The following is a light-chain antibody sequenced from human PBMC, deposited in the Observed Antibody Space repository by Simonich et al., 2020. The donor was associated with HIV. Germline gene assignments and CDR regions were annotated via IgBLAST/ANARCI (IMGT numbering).Light chain of an antibody. Sequence: EIVMTQSPATLSLSPGERAPLSCRASQSFSSSYLSWYQQKPGQAPRLLMYGASTRATGIPARFSGRGSGTDFTLTISSLEPEDFAVYYCQHRSNWPPTFGQGTKVDIK. V-gene: IGKV3D-7*01. J-gene: IGKJ1*01. CDR1: QSFSSSY. CDR2: GAS. CDR3: QHRSNWPPT.